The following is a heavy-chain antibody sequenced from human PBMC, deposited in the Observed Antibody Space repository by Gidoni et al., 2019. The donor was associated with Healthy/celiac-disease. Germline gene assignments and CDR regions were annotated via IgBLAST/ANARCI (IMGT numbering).Heavy chain of an antibody. CDR2: IYHSGST. CDR1: GGSISSSNC. Sequence: QVQLQESGPGLVKPSGTLSLPSAVSGGSISSSNCWSWVRQPPGKGLEWIGEIYHSGSTNYNPSLKSRVTISVDKSKNQFSLKLSSVTAADTAVYYCARGDPNYYDSSGYYRLIDYWGQGTLVTVSS. J-gene: IGHJ4*02. CDR3: ARGDPNYYDSSGYYRLIDY. V-gene: IGHV4-4*02. D-gene: IGHD3-22*01.